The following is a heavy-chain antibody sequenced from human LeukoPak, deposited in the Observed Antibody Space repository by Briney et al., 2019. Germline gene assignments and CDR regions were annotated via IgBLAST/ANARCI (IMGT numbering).Heavy chain of an antibody. Sequence: GGSLRLSCAASGFTFSSYSMNWVRQAPGKGLEWVSYISSSSSTIYYADSLKGRFTISRDDAKNSLYLQMNSLRAEDTAVYYCARGLAPEVGSTPDYWGQGTLVTVSS. D-gene: IGHD1-26*01. CDR2: ISSSSSTI. CDR1: GFTFSSYS. J-gene: IGHJ4*02. V-gene: IGHV3-48*04. CDR3: ARGLAPEVGSTPDY.